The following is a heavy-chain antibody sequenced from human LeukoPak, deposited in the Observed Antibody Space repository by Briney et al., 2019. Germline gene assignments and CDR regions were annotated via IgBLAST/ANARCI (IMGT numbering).Heavy chain of an antibody. CDR2: ISGSGNTT. Sequence: GGSLRLSCAASQFTFSNYAMSWVRQAPGKGLERVSAISGSGNTTYFGDSVTGRFTISRDNPKNTVYLQMNSLCAEDTAVYYCAKGPAPYCSGGSCYSPHWYFDLWGRGTLVTVSS. CDR1: QFTFSNYA. D-gene: IGHD2-15*01. CDR3: AKGPAPYCSGGSCYSPHWYFDL. V-gene: IGHV3-23*01. J-gene: IGHJ2*01.